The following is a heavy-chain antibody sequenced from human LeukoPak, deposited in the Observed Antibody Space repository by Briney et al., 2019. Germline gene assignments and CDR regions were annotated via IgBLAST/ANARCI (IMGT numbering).Heavy chain of an antibody. D-gene: IGHD3-22*01. CDR2: IYPGDSDT. CDR1: GYSFTSYW. Sequence: GESLKISCKGSGYSFTSYWIGWVRQMPGKGLEWMGIIYPGDSDTRYSPSFQGQVTISADKSISTAYLQWSSLKASDTAMYYCARQRDSSGYYPPRGPNPADYWGQGTLVTVSS. J-gene: IGHJ4*02. CDR3: ARQRDSSGYYPPRGPNPADY. V-gene: IGHV5-51*01.